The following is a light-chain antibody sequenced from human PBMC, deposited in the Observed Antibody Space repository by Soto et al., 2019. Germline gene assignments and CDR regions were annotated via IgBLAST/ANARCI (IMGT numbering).Light chain of an antibody. CDR2: DAS. CDR1: QSISSR. CDR3: QQYNSYSPVT. J-gene: IGKJ3*01. Sequence: DIQMTQSRSTLSASVGDRVTITCRASQSISSRLAWYQQKPGKAPKLLIYDASSLESGVPSRFSGSGSGTEFTLTINSLQPDDFATYYYQQYNSYSPVTFGPGTKVDIK. V-gene: IGKV1-5*01.